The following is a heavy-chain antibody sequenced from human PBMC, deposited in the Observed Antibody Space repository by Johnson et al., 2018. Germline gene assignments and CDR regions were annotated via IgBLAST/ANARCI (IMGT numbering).Heavy chain of an antibody. D-gene: IGHD1-26*01. CDR1: GFAFSTYS. J-gene: IGHJ3*02. Sequence: VQLVESGGGLVKPGGSLRLSCTASGFAFSTYSMNWVRQGPGTGLEWVSTISNPNSYIYYADSVKGRFTIARDNAKNSLFLQMDSLRAEETAVYYCSRGGLGATLRAFDIWGQGTMVTVSS. CDR2: ISNPNSYI. CDR3: SRGGLGATLRAFDI. V-gene: IGHV3-21*01.